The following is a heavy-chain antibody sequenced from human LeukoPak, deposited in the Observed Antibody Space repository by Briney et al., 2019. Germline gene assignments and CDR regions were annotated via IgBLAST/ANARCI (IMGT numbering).Heavy chain of an antibody. CDR3: ARDRMITFGGAHYTH. V-gene: IGHV1-18*01. J-gene: IGHJ4*02. CDR1: GYTFTSYG. Sequence: ASVKVPCKASGYTFTSYGISWVRQAPGQGLEWVGWISACNGNTNYAQKLQGRVTMTTDTSTSTAYVELRSLRSDDTAVYYCARDRMITFGGAHYTHWGQGTLVTVSS. D-gene: IGHD3-16*01. CDR2: ISACNGNT.